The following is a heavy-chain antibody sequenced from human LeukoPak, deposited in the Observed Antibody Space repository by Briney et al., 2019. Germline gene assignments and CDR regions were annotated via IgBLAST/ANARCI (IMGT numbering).Heavy chain of an antibody. CDR2: TYYRSKWYN. D-gene: IGHD1-20*01. Sequence: SQTLSLTCAISGDSVSSNSAAWNWIRQSPSRGLEWLGRTYYRSKWYNDYAVSVKSRITINLDTSKNQFSLQLNSVTPEDTAVYYCARDHADNWNYYYYYYMDVWGKGTTVTVSS. CDR1: GDSVSSNSAA. V-gene: IGHV6-1*01. J-gene: IGHJ6*03. CDR3: ARDHADNWNYYYYYYMDV.